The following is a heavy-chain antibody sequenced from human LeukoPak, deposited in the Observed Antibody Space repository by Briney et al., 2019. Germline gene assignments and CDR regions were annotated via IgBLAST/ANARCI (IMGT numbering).Heavy chain of an antibody. CDR2: MNPNSGNT. CDR3: ARGRSVKRILNY. V-gene: IGHV1-8*02. D-gene: IGHD3-16*01. J-gene: IGHJ4*02. CDR1: GYTFTSYY. Sequence: GASVKVSCKASGYTFTSYYMHWVRQATGQGLEWMGWMNPNSGNTGYAQKFQGRVTMTRNTSISTAYMELSSLRSEDTAVYYCARGRSVKRILNYWGQGTLVTVSS.